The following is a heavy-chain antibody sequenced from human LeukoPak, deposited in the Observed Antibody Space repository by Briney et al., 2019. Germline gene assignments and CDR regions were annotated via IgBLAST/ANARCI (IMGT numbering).Heavy chain of an antibody. V-gene: IGHV3-21*01. J-gene: IGHJ4*02. CDR1: GFIFSSSA. CDR2: ISRDSSYI. CDR3: ARLHCSTTSCYGKYYFDY. Sequence: GGSLRLSCAASGFIFSSSAMEWVRQAPGKGLEWVSAISRDSSYIYYADSVRGRSTIARDNAKYSLYLQMTSLTAEDTAVDYCARLHCSTTSCYGKYYFDYWGQGTLVTVSS. D-gene: IGHD2-2*01.